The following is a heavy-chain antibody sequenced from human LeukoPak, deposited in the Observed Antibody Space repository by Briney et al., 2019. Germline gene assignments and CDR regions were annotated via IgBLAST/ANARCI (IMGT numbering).Heavy chain of an antibody. D-gene: IGHD2-15*01. Sequence: PSETLSLTCTVSGDSISSGGYYWSWIRQPPGKGLQWIGYIHNSGITYYNPSLKSRVTISVDTSKNQFSLKLSSVSAADTAVYFCARGGYCSGGSCRGGFDYWGQGTLVTVSS. CDR2: IHNSGIT. CDR3: ARGGYCSGGSCRGGFDY. V-gene: IGHV4-31*03. J-gene: IGHJ4*02. CDR1: GDSISSGGYY.